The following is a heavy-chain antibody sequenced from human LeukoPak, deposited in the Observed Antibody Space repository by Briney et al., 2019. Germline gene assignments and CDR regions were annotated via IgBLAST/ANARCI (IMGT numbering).Heavy chain of an antibody. CDR1: GGSFSGYY. V-gene: IGHV4-34*01. Sequence: SETLSLTCAVYGGSFSGYYWSWIRQPPGKGLEWIGEINHSGSTNYNPSLKSRVTISVDTSKNQFSLKLSSVTAADTAVYYCARGPRYYYDSSGYYGRGAYYYYYYMDVWGKGTTVTVSS. D-gene: IGHD3-22*01. CDR2: INHSGST. CDR3: ARGPRYYYDSSGYYGRGAYYYYYYMDV. J-gene: IGHJ6*03.